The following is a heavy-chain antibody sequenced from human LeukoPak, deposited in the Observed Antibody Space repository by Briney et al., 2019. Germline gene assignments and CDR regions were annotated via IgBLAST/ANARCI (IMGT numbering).Heavy chain of an antibody. CDR1: GGSISSYY. J-gene: IGHJ5*02. D-gene: IGHD3-10*01. CDR2: IYYSGST. CDR3: ARVVYYGSERNWFDP. Sequence: PSETLSLTCTVSGGSISSYYWSWIRQPPGKGLEWIGYIYYSGSTNYNPSLKSRVTISVDTSKNQFSLKLSSVTAADTAVYYCARVVYYGSERNWFDPWGQGTLVPVSS. V-gene: IGHV4-59*08.